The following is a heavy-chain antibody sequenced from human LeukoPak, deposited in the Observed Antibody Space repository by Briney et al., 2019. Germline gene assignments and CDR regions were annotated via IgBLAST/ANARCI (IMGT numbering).Heavy chain of an antibody. CDR1: GYMFTGYH. Sequence: ASVKVSCKASGYMFTGYHMHWVRQAPGQGLEWMGWISLNSGGTSYAQTFEGRVTMTRDTSISTAYMELSRLRSADTAVYYCAKEGGGLNYWGQGTLVTVSS. J-gene: IGHJ4*02. V-gene: IGHV1-2*02. CDR2: ISLNSGGT. D-gene: IGHD3-16*01. CDR3: AKEGGGLNY.